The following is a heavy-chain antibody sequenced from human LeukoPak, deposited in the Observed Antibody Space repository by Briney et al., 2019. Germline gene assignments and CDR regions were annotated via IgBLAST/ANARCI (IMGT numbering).Heavy chain of an antibody. CDR3: ARGSSAWSLFYSDY. Sequence: APGKVCCSSAGSTFTYCGYKLVWEAPAPGLEWMGSISGNNGNTNYAQKLQGRVTITTDTSTSTAYMDLRSLRSDDEAVYYCARGSSAWSLFYSDYWGQGTLVTVSS. V-gene: IGHV1-18*01. CDR2: ISGNNGNT. D-gene: IGHD2-21*01. J-gene: IGHJ4*02. CDR1: GSTFTYCG.